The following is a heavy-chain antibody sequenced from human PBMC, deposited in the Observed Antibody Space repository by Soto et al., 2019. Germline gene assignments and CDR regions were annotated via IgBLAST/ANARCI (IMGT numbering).Heavy chain of an antibody. CDR1: GYTFINYA. CDR3: ARDRGPSSGYYPYWFDP. CDR2: INADNGYT. V-gene: IGHV1-3*01. J-gene: IGHJ5*02. Sequence: ASVKVSCKASGYTFINYAMHWVRQAPGQRPEWMGWINADNGYTKYSQNLQGRFTISKDTSANTVYMELSSLRSEDTAVYYCARDRGPSSGYYPYWFDPWGQGTLVTVSS. D-gene: IGHD3-22*01.